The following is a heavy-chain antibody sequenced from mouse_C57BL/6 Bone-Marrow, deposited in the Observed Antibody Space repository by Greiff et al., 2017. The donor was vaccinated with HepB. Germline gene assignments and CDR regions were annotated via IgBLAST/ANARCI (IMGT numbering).Heavy chain of an antibody. D-gene: IGHD1-1*02. J-gene: IGHJ2*01. Sequence: VNVVESGPELVKPGASVKLSCKASGYTFTSYDINWVKQRPGQGLEWIGWIYPRDGSTKYNEKFKGKATLTVDTSSSTAYMELHSLTSEDSAVYFCARWYPKDYFDYWGQGTTLTVSS. CDR2: IYPRDGST. CDR1: GYTFTSYD. V-gene: IGHV1-85*01. CDR3: ARWYPKDYFDY.